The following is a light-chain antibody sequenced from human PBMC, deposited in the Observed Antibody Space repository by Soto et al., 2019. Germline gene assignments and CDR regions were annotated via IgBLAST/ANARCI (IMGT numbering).Light chain of an antibody. CDR2: KAS. CDR3: QQYNSYSVT. Sequence: DIRISQSPSTLSASVGDRVTITCRASQSISSWLAWYQQKPGKAPKLLIYKASSLESGVPSRFSGSGSGTEFTLTISSLQPGDFATYYCQQYNSYSVTFGQGTKVDI. V-gene: IGKV1-5*03. CDR1: QSISSW. J-gene: IGKJ1*01.